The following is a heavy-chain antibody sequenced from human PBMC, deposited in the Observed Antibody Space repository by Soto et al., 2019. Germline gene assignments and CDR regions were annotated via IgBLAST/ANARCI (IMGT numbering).Heavy chain of an antibody. CDR1: GGSFSGYY. CDR2: INHSGST. D-gene: IGHD4-17*01. V-gene: IGHV4-34*01. Sequence: SETLSLTCAVYGGSFSGYYWSWIRQPPGKGLEWIGEINHSGSTNYNPSLKSRVTISVDTSKNQFSLKLSSVTAADTAVYYCARGDMTTVTPSFDYWGQGTLVTVSS. J-gene: IGHJ4*02. CDR3: ARGDMTTVTPSFDY.